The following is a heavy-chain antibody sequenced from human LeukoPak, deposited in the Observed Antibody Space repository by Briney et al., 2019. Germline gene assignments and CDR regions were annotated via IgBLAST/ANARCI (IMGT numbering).Heavy chain of an antibody. V-gene: IGHV3-23*01. CDR2: ISGSGGST. CDR1: GFTFSSYA. CDR3: AAPLRDTYYYDSSGYSVGY. J-gene: IGHJ4*02. Sequence: GGSLRLSCAASGFTFSSYAMSWVRQAPGKGLEWVSAISGSGGSTYYADSVKGRFTISRDNSKNTLYLQMNSLRAEDTAVYYCAAPLRDTYYYDSSGYSVGYWGRGTLVTVSS. D-gene: IGHD3-22*01.